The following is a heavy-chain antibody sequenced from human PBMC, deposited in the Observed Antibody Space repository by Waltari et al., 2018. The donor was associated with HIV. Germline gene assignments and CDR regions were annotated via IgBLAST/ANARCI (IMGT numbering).Heavy chain of an antibody. V-gene: IGHV4-61*02. J-gene: IGHJ3*02. D-gene: IGHD5-18*01. CDR1: GGPISSGSYD. Sequence: QVQLQESGPGLVKPAQTLSLTCTVSGGPISSGSYDRRWIRKPAGKGLEWIGRIYTSGSTNYNPSLKSRVTISVDTSKNQFSLKLSSVTAADTAVYYCARRGIQLWFYAFDIWGQGTMVTVSS. CDR2: IYTSGST. CDR3: ARRGIQLWFYAFDI.